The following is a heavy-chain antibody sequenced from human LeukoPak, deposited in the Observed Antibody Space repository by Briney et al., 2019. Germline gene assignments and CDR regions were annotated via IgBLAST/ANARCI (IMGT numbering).Heavy chain of an antibody. J-gene: IGHJ4*02. Sequence: PGGSLRLSCSASRFTFSRYAMHWVRQAPGKGLEYVSAISNNGGSTYYADSVKGRFTISGDNSKNTLYLQMSSLRAEDTAVYYCVKDLDNHYYQTLFDYWGQGTLVTVSS. CDR1: RFTFSRYA. D-gene: IGHD1-14*01. CDR3: VKDLDNHYYQTLFDY. CDR2: ISNNGGST. V-gene: IGHV3-64D*06.